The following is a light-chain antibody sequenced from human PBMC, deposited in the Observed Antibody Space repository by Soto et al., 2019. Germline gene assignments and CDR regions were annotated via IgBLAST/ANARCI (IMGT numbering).Light chain of an antibody. Sequence: DIQMTQSPSTLSASVGDRVTITCRASQRISSWLAWYQQIPGKVPRLLLYKASTLESGVPSRFSGSGSGTEFTLTISSLQPDDFATYYCELYNSPPWTFGQGTKVEIK. CDR2: KAS. CDR3: ELYNSPPWT. V-gene: IGKV1-5*03. CDR1: QRISSW. J-gene: IGKJ1*01.